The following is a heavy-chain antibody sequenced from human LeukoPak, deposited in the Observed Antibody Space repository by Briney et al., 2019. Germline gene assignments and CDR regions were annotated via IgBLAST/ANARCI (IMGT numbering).Heavy chain of an antibody. CDR2: IIPSGGST. V-gene: IGHV1-46*01. D-gene: IGHD6-19*01. CDR1: GYTFTSYY. Sequence: ASVKVSCKASGYTFTSYYMRWVRQAPGQGLELMGIIIPSGGSTSYAQKFQGRVTMTRDTSTSTVYMELSSLSSEDTAVYYCARGGRERYSSGWTDAFDIWGQGTMVTVSS. J-gene: IGHJ3*02. CDR3: ARGGRERYSSGWTDAFDI.